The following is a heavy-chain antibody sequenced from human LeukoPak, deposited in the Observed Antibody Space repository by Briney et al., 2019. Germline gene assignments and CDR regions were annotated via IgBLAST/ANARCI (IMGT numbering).Heavy chain of an antibody. D-gene: IGHD3-22*01. CDR3: ARDKSSGYYDY. CDR1: GGSISSGGYY. J-gene: IGHJ4*02. V-gene: IGHV4-61*08. Sequence: SETLSLTCTVSGGSISSGGYYWSWIRQPPGKGLEWIGYIYYSGSTNYNPSLKSRVTISVDTSKNQFSLKLSSVTAGDTAVYYCARDKSSGYYDYWGQGTLVTVS. CDR2: IYYSGST.